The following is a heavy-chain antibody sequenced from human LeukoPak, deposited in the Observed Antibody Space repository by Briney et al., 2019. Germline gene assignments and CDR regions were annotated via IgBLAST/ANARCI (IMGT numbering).Heavy chain of an antibody. CDR3: AKDECSSTSCYNFDY. D-gene: IGHD2-2*02. CDR1: GFTFSSYG. CDR2: ISYDGSNK. V-gene: IGHV3-30*18. J-gene: IGHJ4*02. Sequence: GGSLRLSCAASGFTFSSYGMHWVRQAPGKGLEWVAVISYDGSNKYYADSVKGRFTISRDNSKNTLYLQMNSLRAEDTAVYYCAKDECSSTSCYNFDYWGQGTLVTVSS.